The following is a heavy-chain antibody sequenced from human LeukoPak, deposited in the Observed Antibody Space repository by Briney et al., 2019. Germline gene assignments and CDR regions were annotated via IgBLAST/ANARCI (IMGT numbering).Heavy chain of an antibody. D-gene: IGHD5-24*01. CDR3: ARRIQGMAPYYFDY. V-gene: IGHV3-74*01. CDR2: INSDGGST. J-gene: IGHJ4*02. CDR1: GFTFSSYW. Sequence: PGGSLRLSRTASGFTFSSYWMPWVRQAPGKGLVWVSRINSDGGSTSYADSVKGRFTISRDNAKNTLYLQMNSLRAEDTAVYYCARRIQGMAPYYFDYWGQGTLVTVSS.